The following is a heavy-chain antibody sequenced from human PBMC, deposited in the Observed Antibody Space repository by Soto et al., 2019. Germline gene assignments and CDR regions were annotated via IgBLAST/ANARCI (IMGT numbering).Heavy chain of an antibody. Sequence: PSETLSLTCTVSGGSISSYYWAWIRQPPGKGLQWIGSFSYSGTTYYSPSLKSRVTVSVDTSKNQFSLKVSSVTAADTAIYYCAKPSTRDYYYGMDVWGQGTTVTVSS. D-gene: IGHD2-2*01. J-gene: IGHJ6*02. V-gene: IGHV4-39*01. CDR3: AKPSTRDYYYGMDV. CDR1: GGSISSYY. CDR2: FSYSGTT.